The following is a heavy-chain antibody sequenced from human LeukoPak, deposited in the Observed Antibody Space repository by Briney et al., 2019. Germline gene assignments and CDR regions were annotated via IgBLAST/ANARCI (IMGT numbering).Heavy chain of an antibody. Sequence: TSQTLSLTCAISGDSVSSNSAAWNWIRQSPSRGHEWLGRTYYRSKWYNDYAVSVKSRITINPDTSKNQFSLQLNSVTPEDTAVYYCARGGSIAAAGPLDYWGQGTLVTVSS. D-gene: IGHD6-13*01. CDR1: GDSVSSNSAA. J-gene: IGHJ4*02. CDR2: TYYRSKWYN. V-gene: IGHV6-1*01. CDR3: ARGGSIAAAGPLDY.